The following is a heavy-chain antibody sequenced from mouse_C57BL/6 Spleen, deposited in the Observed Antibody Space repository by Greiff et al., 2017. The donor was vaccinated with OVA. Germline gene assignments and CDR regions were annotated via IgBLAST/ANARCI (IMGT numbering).Heavy chain of an antibody. J-gene: IGHJ4*01. CDR3: ARRGSIYYAMDY. Sequence: EVKLQESGPGLVKPSQSLSLTCSVTGYSITSGYYWNWIRQFPGNKLEWMGYISYDGSNNYNPSLKNRISITRDTSKNQFFLKLNSVTTEDTATYYCARRGSIYYAMDYWGQGTSVTVSS. CDR2: ISYDGSN. CDR1: GYSITSGYY. V-gene: IGHV3-6*01. D-gene: IGHD1-1*01.